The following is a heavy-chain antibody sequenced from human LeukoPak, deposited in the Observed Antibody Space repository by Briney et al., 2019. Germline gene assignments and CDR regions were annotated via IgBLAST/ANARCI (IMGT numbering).Heavy chain of an antibody. J-gene: IGHJ4*02. CDR2: IRSKAYGETA. CDR3: TRDRGAYNLYDY. CDR1: GFTFGDYA. Sequence: GGSLRLSCTASGFTFGDYAMSWIRQAPGKGLEWVGFIRSKAYGETADYAASVKGRFTISRDDSKAIAYLQMNSLKAEDTAVYHCTRDRGAYNLYDYWGQGTLVTVSS. D-gene: IGHD1-1*01. V-gene: IGHV3-49*03.